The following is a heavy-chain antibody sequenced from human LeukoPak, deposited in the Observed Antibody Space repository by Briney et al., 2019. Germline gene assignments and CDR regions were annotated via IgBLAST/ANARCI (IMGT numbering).Heavy chain of an antibody. CDR2: ISSSSSYI. CDR3: ARDNDFWSGSHDWFDP. V-gene: IGHV3-21*01. D-gene: IGHD3-3*01. Sequence: GGSLRLSCAASGFTFSSYSMNWVRQAPGKGLEWVSSISSSSSYIYYADSVKGRFTISRDNAKNSLYLQMNSLRAEDTAVYYCARDNDFWSGSHDWFDPWGQGTLVTVSS. J-gene: IGHJ5*02. CDR1: GFTFSSYS.